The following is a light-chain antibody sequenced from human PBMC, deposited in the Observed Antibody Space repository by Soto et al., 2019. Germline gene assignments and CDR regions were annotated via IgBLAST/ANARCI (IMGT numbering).Light chain of an antibody. J-gene: IGKJ3*01. V-gene: IGKV1-13*02. CDR1: QGISSA. CDR2: DAS. Sequence: AIQLTQSPSSLSASVGDRVTITCRASQGISSALAWYQQKPGKAPKLLIYDASSLESGVPSRFGGSGSGTDFTLTISSLQPEDFATYYCQQFNSYPFFGPGTKVDIK. CDR3: QQFNSYPF.